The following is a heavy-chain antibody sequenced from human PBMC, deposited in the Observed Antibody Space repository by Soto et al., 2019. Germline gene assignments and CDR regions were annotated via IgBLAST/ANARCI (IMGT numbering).Heavy chain of an antibody. J-gene: IGHJ6*02. CDR3: ARDIAAAGKRYPVRNYYYYGMDV. V-gene: IGHV3-7*03. CDR2: IKQDGSEK. D-gene: IGHD6-13*01. Sequence: HPGGSLRLSCAASGFTFSSYWMSWVRQAPGKGLEWVANIKQDGSEKYYVDSVKGRFTISRDNAKNSLYLQMNSLRAEDTAVYYCARDIAAAGKRYPVRNYYYYGMDVWGRGTTVTVSS. CDR1: GFTFSSYW.